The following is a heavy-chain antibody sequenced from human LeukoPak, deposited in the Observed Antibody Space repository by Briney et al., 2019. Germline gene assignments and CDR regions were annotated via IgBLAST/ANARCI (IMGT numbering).Heavy chain of an antibody. D-gene: IGHD1-26*01. CDR2: IRYDASNK. CDR1: GFTFSNYW. Sequence: GGSLRLSCAASGFTFSNYWMHWVRQAPGKGLEWVAFIRYDASNKYYADSVKGRFTISRDNSKNTLYLQMNSLRAEDTAVYYCAKAGAGGSYSYYFDYWGQGTLVTVSS. J-gene: IGHJ4*02. V-gene: IGHV3-30*02. CDR3: AKAGAGGSYSYYFDY.